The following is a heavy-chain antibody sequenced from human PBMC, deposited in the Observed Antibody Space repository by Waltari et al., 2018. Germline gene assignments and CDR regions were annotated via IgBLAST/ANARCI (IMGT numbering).Heavy chain of an antibody. D-gene: IGHD6-13*01. V-gene: IGHV3-48*04. CDR1: GFTFSSYS. CDR3: ARESSSWYAAVPY. J-gene: IGHJ4*02. CDR2: ISSSSSTI. Sequence: EVQLVESGGGLVQPGGSLRLSCAASGFTFSSYSMNGVRQAPGKGLEWVSYISSSSSTIYYADSVKGRFTISRDNAKNSLYLQMNSLRAEDTAVYYCARESSSWYAAVPYWGQGTLVTVSS.